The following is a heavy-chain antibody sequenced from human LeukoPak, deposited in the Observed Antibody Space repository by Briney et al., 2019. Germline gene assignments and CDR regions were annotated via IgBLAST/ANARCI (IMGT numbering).Heavy chain of an antibody. CDR2: IKQDGSEK. J-gene: IGHJ4*02. CDR1: GFTFSSDW. V-gene: IGHV3-7*04. D-gene: IGHD5-18*01. CDR3: ARGGYSYGYY. Sequence: PGGSLRLSCAASGFTFSSDWMSWVRQAPGRGLEWVAKIKQDGSEKYYEDSVKGRFTISRDNAKNSLYLQMNSLSAEDTAVYYCARGGYSYGYYWGQGTMVSVSS.